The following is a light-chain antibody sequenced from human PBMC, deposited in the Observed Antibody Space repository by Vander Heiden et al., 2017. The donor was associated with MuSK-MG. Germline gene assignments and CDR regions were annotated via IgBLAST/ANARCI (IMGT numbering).Light chain of an antibody. Sequence: EIVLTQSPVILSLSPGEGATLSCRASQSLSNNSLAWYQQKPGQAPRLLIYGASNRATGIPDRFSGSGSGTDFTLTISRLEPEDFAVYFCQQYVNSPRTFGHGTRVAV. J-gene: IGKJ1*01. CDR3: QQYVNSPRT. CDR1: QSLSNNS. V-gene: IGKV3-20*01. CDR2: GAS.